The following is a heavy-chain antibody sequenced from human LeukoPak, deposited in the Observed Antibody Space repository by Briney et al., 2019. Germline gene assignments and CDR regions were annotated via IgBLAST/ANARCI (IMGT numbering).Heavy chain of an antibody. CDR1: GGSISSSSYY. CDR2: IYHSGST. CDR3: ARLFVAEYFQH. V-gene: IGHV4-39*01. J-gene: IGHJ1*01. Sequence: SETLSLTCTVSGGSISSSSYYWGWIRQPPGKGLEWIGSIYHSGSTYYNPSLKSRVTISVDTSKNQFSLKLSSVTAADTAVYYCARLFVAEYFQHWGQGTLVTVSS. D-gene: IGHD3-3*01.